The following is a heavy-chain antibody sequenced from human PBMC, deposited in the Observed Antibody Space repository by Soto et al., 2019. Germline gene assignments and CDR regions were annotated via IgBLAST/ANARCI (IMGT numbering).Heavy chain of an antibody. CDR3: ASLNCYGVPIDY. J-gene: IGHJ4*02. CDR2: IIPILGIA. CDR1: GGTFSSYT. V-gene: IGHV1-69*02. Sequence: QVQLVQSGAEVKKPGSSVKVSCKASGGTFSSYTISWVRQAPGQGLEWMGRIIPILGIANYAQKFQGRVTITADKSTSTAYMELSSLRSEDTAVYYCASLNCYGVPIDYWGQGTLVTVSS. D-gene: IGHD2-2*01.